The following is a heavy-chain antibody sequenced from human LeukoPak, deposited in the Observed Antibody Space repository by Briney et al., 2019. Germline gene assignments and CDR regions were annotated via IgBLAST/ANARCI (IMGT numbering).Heavy chain of an antibody. D-gene: IGHD3-22*01. CDR1: GGSFSGYY. CDR3: ARAFYYDSSGYLDY. V-gene: IGHV4-39*02. CDR2: IYYSGSA. J-gene: IGHJ4*02. Sequence: SETLSLTCAVYGGSFSGYYWGWIRQPPGKGLEWIGSIYYSGSAYHKTSLRSRVTISVDTSKNHFSLKLSSVTAADTAVYYCARAFYYDSSGYLDYWGQGTLVTVSS.